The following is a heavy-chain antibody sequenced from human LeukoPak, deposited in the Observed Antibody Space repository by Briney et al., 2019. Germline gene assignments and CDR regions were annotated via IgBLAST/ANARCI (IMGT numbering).Heavy chain of an antibody. D-gene: IGHD3-16*01. V-gene: IGHV3-23*01. CDR2: ISGSGGST. Sequence: GGSLRLSCAASGFTFSSYAMSWVRQAPGKGLEWVSAISGSGGSTYYADSVKGRFTISRDNSKNTLYLQMNSLRAEDTAVYCCAADFYTSYHLGYWGRGTLVTVSS. CDR3: AADFYTSYHLGY. CDR1: GFTFSSYA. J-gene: IGHJ4*02.